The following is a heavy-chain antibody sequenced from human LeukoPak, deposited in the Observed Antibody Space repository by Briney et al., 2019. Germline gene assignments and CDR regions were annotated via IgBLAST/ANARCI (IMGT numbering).Heavy chain of an antibody. D-gene: IGHD6-19*01. V-gene: IGHV6-1*01. Sequence: TSQTLSLTCVVSGDSVSSKNGAWNWLTQSPSRGLEWLVRTYYRSKLYNDYAESMEGRMTISQDTSKNQYSLHLNSVTPDDTAVYYCARDFGTTGWHTFDYWGQGTLVTVSS. CDR1: GDSVSSKNGA. CDR3: ARDFGTTGWHTFDY. J-gene: IGHJ4*02. CDR2: TYYRSKLYN.